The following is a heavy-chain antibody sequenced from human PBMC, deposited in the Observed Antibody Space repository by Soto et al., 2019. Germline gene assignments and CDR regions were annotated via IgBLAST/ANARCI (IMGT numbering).Heavy chain of an antibody. V-gene: IGHV1-8*01. Sequence: ASVKVSCKASGYTFTSHDINWVRQATGQGLEWMGWMNPNSGNTGYAQKFQGRVTMTRNTSISTAYMELSSLRSEDTAVYYCAITNGQLVRDYDYYYGMDVWGKGTSVTVSS. D-gene: IGHD6-6*01. CDR3: AITNGQLVRDYDYYYGMDV. J-gene: IGHJ6*04. CDR2: MNPNSGNT. CDR1: GYTFTSHD.